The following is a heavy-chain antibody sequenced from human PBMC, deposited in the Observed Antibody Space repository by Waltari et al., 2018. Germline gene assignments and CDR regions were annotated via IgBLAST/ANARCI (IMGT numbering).Heavy chain of an antibody. Sequence: QVQLQESGPGLVKSSETLSLTCAVSGYFITSGYYWAWIRKPAGKGLEWIGNIYHSGSTYYNPYLKSRVIISVDRSKNQFSLKLTSVTAADTAVYYCARVSTITTPYYFYGIDVWGQGTTVTVSS. CDR2: IYHSGST. J-gene: IGHJ6*02. CDR1: GYFITSGYY. D-gene: IGHD1-1*01. CDR3: ARVSTITTPYYFYGIDV. V-gene: IGHV4-38-2*01.